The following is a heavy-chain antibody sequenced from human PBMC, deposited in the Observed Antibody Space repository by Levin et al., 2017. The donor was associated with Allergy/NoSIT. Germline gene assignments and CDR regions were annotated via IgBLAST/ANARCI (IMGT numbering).Heavy chain of an antibody. Sequence: TPSETLSLTCTVSGDSISNGGYYWSWIRQYPGRGLEWIGYSYYTGNTYYNPSLKSRVTISVDTSKNQFSLNLRSVTAADTAVYYCARRARNGYVFQHWGQGTLVTVSS. V-gene: IGHV4-31*03. D-gene: IGHD3-22*01. CDR3: ARRARNGYVFQH. CDR2: SYYTGNT. J-gene: IGHJ1*01. CDR1: GDSISNGGYY.